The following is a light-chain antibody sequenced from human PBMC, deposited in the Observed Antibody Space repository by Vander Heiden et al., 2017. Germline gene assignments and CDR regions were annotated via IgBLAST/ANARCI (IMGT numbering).Light chain of an antibody. J-gene: IGKJ1*01. Sequence: DIQMTQSPSSLSASVGDRVTMTCRASQSIRTSLNWYQQRPGKAPNLVIYTASSLQSGVPSRFSGSGYGTEFTLTIRNLQPEDFATYYCQQSYSTPWTFGQGTKVEIK. CDR1: QSIRTS. V-gene: IGKV1-39*01. CDR2: TAS. CDR3: QQSYSTPWT.